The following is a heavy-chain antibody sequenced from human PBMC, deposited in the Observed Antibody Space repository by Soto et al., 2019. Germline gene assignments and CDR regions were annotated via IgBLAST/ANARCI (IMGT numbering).Heavy chain of an antibody. V-gene: IGHV3-23*01. CDR3: AKRVTSGDEGF. CDR1: GFAFSDFA. J-gene: IGHJ1*01. CDR2: ISAGGVAT. Sequence: EVQLLESGGDLVQPGESLRLSCAASGFAFSDFAMMWVRQVPGHGLECVSAISAGGVATYYADSVMGRFTISRDNSKKTPYLQMKSLRGEDTAVYYCAKRVTSGDEGFWGRGTLVTVSS. D-gene: IGHD2-21*02.